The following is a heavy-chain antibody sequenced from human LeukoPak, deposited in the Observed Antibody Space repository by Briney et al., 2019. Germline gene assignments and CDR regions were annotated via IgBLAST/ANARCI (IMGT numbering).Heavy chain of an antibody. CDR3: ARVIFYYDSSGYYPKVRSDAFDI. V-gene: IGHV3-53*04. CDR1: GFTVSSYY. Sequence: PGGSLRLSCAPSGFTVSSYYMSWVRQAPEEGLECVSHIYSGGSTYYADSVKGRFTISRHNSKNTLYLQMNSLRAEDTAVYYCARVIFYYDSSGYYPKVRSDAFDIWGQGTMVTVSS. D-gene: IGHD3-22*01. J-gene: IGHJ3*02. CDR2: IYSGGST.